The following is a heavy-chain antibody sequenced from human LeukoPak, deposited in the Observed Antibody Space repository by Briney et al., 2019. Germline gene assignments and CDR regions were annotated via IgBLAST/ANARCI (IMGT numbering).Heavy chain of an antibody. CDR3: ARDTPWPRGPLDYYYYMDV. Sequence: SETLSLTCTVSGGSISSYYWSWIRQPPGKGLEWIGYIYYSGSTNYNPSLKSQVTISVDTSKNQFSLKLSSVTAADTAVYYCARDTPWPRGPLDYYYYMDVWGKGTTVTVSS. D-gene: IGHD5-12*01. CDR1: GGSISSYY. V-gene: IGHV4-59*01. CDR2: IYYSGST. J-gene: IGHJ6*03.